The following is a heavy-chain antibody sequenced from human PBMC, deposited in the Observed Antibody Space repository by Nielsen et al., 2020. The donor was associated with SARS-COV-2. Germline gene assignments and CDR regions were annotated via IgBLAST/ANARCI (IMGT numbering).Heavy chain of an antibody. CDR2: ISWNSGSI. CDR3: AKLANSYSSADY. D-gene: IGHD6-19*01. Sequence: SPKISCAASGFTFDDYAMHWVRQAPGKGLEWVSGISWNSGSIGYADSVKGRFTISRDNAKNSLYLQMNSLRAEDTVLYYCAKLANSYSSADYWGQGTLVTVSS. CDR1: GFTFDDYA. V-gene: IGHV3-9*01. J-gene: IGHJ4*02.